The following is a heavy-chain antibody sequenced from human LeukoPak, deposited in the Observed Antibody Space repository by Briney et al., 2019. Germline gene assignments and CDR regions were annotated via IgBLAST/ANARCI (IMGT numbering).Heavy chain of an antibody. J-gene: IGHJ4*02. D-gene: IGHD3-10*01. V-gene: IGHV1-69*01. Sequence: SVKVSCKASGGTFSSYAISWVRQVPGQGLEWMGGIIPIFGTANYAQKFQGRVTITADESTSTAYMELSSLRSEDTAVYYCARDDTMVRGVHNWGQGTLVTVSS. CDR1: GGTFSSYA. CDR3: ARDDTMVRGVHN. CDR2: IIPIFGTA.